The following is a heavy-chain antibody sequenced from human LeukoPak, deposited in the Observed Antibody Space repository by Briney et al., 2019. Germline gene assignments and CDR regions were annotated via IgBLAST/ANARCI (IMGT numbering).Heavy chain of an antibody. CDR2: VSKSSDYI. J-gene: IGHJ6*04. Sequence: GGSLRLSCAASGFTFNSYTMNWVRQAPGKGLEWVSCVSKSSDYIYYADSVRGRFTTSRDNAKNLVYLEMNSLRAEDTGVYYCAREEDSRAIRTSDGLDVWGEGTTVTVSP. V-gene: IGHV3-21*01. CDR1: GFTFNSYT. D-gene: IGHD3-22*01. CDR3: AREEDSRAIRTSDGLDV.